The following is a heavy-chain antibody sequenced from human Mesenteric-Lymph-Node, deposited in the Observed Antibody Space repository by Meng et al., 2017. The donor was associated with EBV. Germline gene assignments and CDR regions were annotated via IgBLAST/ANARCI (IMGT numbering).Heavy chain of an antibody. Sequence: QGQRQRWGARLVNRSEPLSRNCVVFGTSLSAYCWRWIGQPPAKSLVWIGYIYSTGHTYYNPSHRSRVTISIAPSKNQFSLSLHSVTVADTDVYYCATNDNYRKDYWGQGTLVTVSS. V-gene: IGHV4-59*06. D-gene: IGHD5-24*01. CDR2: IYSTGHT. CDR1: GTSLSAYC. CDR3: ATNDNYRKDY. J-gene: IGHJ4*02.